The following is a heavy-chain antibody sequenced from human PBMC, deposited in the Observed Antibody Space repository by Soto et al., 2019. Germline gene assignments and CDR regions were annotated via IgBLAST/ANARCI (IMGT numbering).Heavy chain of an antibody. D-gene: IGHD2-2*01. CDR2: ISGSGGST. J-gene: IGHJ4*02. Sequence: PGGSLRLSCAASGFTFSSYAMSWVRQAPGKGLEWVSAISGSGGSTYYADSVKGRFTISRDNSKNTLYLQMNSLRAEDTAVYYCAKDSPLGNVVVPAASYFDYWGQGTLVTVSS. V-gene: IGHV3-23*01. CDR3: AKDSPLGNVVVPAASYFDY. CDR1: GFTFSSYA.